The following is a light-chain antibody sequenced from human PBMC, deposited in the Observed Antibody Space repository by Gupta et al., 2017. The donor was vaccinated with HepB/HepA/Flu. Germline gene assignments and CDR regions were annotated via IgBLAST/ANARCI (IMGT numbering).Light chain of an antibody. Sequence: QSVLTQPPSVSGAPGQRVTISCTGSSPNIGAGYDVHGYQQLPGTAPKLLIYGNRNRPAGVPDRFSASKSGTSASLAITGLQAEDEADYYCQSYDSSLIGSKVFGGGTKLTVL. CDR2: GNR. V-gene: IGLV1-40*01. J-gene: IGLJ3*02. CDR3: QSYDSSLIGSKV. CDR1: SPNIGAGYD.